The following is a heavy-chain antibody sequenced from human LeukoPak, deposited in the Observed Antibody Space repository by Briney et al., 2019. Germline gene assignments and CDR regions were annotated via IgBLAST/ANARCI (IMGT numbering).Heavy chain of an antibody. V-gene: IGHV3-64D*06. D-gene: IGHD3-22*01. Sequence: PGGSLRLSCSASGFTFSNFPMHWVRQPPGKGLKYVSGINPNGDHTYDADSVKGRFTISRDNSKTTLYLQMSSLRLEDTAVYYCVTALSYYQSSGYIFDYWGQGTLVTVSS. CDR2: INPNGDHT. CDR3: VTALSYYQSSGYIFDY. CDR1: GFTFSNFP. J-gene: IGHJ4*02.